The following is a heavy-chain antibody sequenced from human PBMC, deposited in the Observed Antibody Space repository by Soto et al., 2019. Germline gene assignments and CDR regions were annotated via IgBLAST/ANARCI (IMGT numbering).Heavy chain of an antibody. CDR2: ISYDGSNK. Sequence: GGSLRLSCAASGFTFSSYGMHWVRQAPGKGLEWVAVISYDGSNKYYADSVKGRFTISRDSSKNTLYLEMNSLRPEDTAVYYCAKGEYYYGSGSPYYGMDVWGQGTTVTVSS. J-gene: IGHJ6*02. CDR1: GFTFSSYG. CDR3: AKGEYYYGSGSPYYGMDV. V-gene: IGHV3-30*18. D-gene: IGHD3-10*01.